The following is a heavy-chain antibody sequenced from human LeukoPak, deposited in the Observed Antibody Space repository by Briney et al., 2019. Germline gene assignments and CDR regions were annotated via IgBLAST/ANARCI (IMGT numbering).Heavy chain of an antibody. CDR2: INPKSGRT. Sequence: ASVKVSCKASGYTFTSSDINWGRQATGQGLEWMGWINPKSGRTGYAKKFQDRVSMTMNTSISTAYMEVSSLRFDDTAVYYCARGRSGLAAAGTYDYWGQGTLITVSS. D-gene: IGHD6-13*01. CDR3: ARGRSGLAAAGTYDY. J-gene: IGHJ4*02. CDR1: GYTFTSSD. V-gene: IGHV1-8*01.